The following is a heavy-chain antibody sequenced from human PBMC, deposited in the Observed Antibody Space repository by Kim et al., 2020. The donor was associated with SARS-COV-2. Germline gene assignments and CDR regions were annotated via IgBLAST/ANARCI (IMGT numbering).Heavy chain of an antibody. CDR3: ARAPLVVAALDY. V-gene: IGHV1-69*01. Sequence: YAQKVRGRVTITADESTSTAYMGLSSRGSEDTAVYYCARAPLVVAALDYWGQGTLVTVSS. J-gene: IGHJ4*02. D-gene: IGHD2-15*01.